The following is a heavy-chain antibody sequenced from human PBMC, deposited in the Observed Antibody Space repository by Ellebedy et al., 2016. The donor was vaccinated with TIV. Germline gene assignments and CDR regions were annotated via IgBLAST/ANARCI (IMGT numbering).Heavy chain of an antibody. Sequence: GGSLRLSCAASGFTFSSYAMSWVRQAPGKGLEWVSAIRDSGSAYYTDSVKGRFTISRDNSKNTLYLQMDSLRVEDTAVYYCGRERWGLGGYWGQGTLVTVSS. J-gene: IGHJ4*02. D-gene: IGHD7-27*01. V-gene: IGHV3-23*01. CDR1: GFTFSSYA. CDR3: GRERWGLGGY. CDR2: IRDSGSA.